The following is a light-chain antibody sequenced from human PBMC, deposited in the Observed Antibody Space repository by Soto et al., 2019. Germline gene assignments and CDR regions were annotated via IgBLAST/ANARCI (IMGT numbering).Light chain of an antibody. Sequence: EVVLTQSPATLSLSAGDRATLSCRASQSVSSYLAWYQQKPGQAPRLLIYDASNRATGIPARFSGSGSGTDFTLTISSLEPEDFAFYYCQQRSSWPPFTFGGGTKVEIK. CDR3: QQRSSWPPFT. CDR1: QSVSSY. CDR2: DAS. J-gene: IGKJ4*01. V-gene: IGKV3-11*01.